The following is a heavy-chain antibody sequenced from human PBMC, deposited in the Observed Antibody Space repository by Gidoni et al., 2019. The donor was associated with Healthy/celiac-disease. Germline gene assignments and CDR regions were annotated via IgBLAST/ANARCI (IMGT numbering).Heavy chain of an antibody. D-gene: IGHD3-10*01. CDR1: GFPFSSYA. V-gene: IGHV3-23*01. Sequence: EVQLLESWGCLVQPGGSLRLSCAASGFPFSSYAMSGVRQAPGKGLEWVSAISGSGGSTYYADSVKGRFTISRDNSKKTLYLKMNSLRAEDTAVYYCAKGSVVTMEDFDYWGQGTLVTVSS. J-gene: IGHJ4*02. CDR2: ISGSGGST. CDR3: AKGSVVTMEDFDY.